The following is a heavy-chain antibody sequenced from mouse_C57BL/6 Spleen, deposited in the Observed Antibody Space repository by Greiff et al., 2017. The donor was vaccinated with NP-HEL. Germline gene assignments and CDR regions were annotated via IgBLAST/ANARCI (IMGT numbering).Heavy chain of an antibody. Sequence: VQLQQSGPELVKPGASVKISCKASGYSFTDYNMNWVKQINGKSLERIGVINPNYGTTSYNQKFKGKATLTVDQSSSTAYMQLNSLTSEDSAVYYCARSGAIVTTRYCDVWGTGTTVTVSS. CDR1: GYSFTDYN. CDR2: INPNYGTT. V-gene: IGHV1-39*01. D-gene: IGHD2-5*01. J-gene: IGHJ1*03. CDR3: ARSGAIVTTRYCDV.